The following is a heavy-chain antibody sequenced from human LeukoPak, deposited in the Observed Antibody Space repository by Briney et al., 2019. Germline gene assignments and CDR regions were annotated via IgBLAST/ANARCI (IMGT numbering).Heavy chain of an antibody. V-gene: IGHV3-21*01. CDR3: ARDLSGVEGYNFHYYGMDV. Sequence: GGSLRLSCAASGFTFSSYSMNWVRQAPGKGLEWVSSISSSSSYIYYADSVKGRFTISRDNAKNSLYLQMNSLRAEDTAVYYCARDLSGVEGYNFHYYGMDVWGQGTTVTVSS. CDR2: ISSSSSYI. D-gene: IGHD5-24*01. CDR1: GFTFSSYS. J-gene: IGHJ6*02.